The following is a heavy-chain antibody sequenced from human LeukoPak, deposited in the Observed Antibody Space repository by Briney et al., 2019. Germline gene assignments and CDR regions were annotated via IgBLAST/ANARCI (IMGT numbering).Heavy chain of an antibody. CDR2: INPNSGGT. Sequence: ASVKVSCKASGYTFTGYYMHWVRQAPGQGLEWMGWINPNSGGTHYAQKFQGRVTMTRDTSISTAYMELSRLRSDDTAVYYCARDPLNYDILTGYYQISDYWGQGTLVTVSS. V-gene: IGHV1-2*02. CDR1: GYTFTGYY. CDR3: ARDPLNYDILTGYYQISDY. D-gene: IGHD3-9*01. J-gene: IGHJ4*02.